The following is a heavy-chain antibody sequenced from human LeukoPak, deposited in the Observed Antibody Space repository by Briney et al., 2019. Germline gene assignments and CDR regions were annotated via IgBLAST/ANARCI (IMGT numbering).Heavy chain of an antibody. V-gene: IGHV3-30*18. CDR3: AKDLGYYYVFDY. D-gene: IGHD3-22*01. J-gene: IGHJ4*02. Sequence: GRSLRLSCAASGFTFSSYGMHWVRQAPGKGLEWVAVISYDGSNKYYADSVKGRFTISRDNSKNTLYLQMNSLRAEDTAVYYCAKDLGYYYVFDYWGQGTLVTVPS. CDR1: GFTFSSYG. CDR2: ISYDGSNK.